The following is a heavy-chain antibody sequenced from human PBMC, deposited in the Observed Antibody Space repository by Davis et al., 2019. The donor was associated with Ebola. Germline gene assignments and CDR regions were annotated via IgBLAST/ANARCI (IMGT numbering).Heavy chain of an antibody. CDR3: ARGSTLALYYFDY. CDR2: INWNGGST. V-gene: IGHV3-20*04. D-gene: IGHD5/OR15-5a*01. J-gene: IGHJ4*02. Sequence: GGSLRLSCTASGFTFDDYAMTWVRQAPGKGLEWVSGINWNGGSTGYVDSVKGRFTISRDNAKNSLYLQMNSLRAEDTAVYYCARGSTLALYYFDYWGQGTLVTVSS. CDR1: GFTFDDYA.